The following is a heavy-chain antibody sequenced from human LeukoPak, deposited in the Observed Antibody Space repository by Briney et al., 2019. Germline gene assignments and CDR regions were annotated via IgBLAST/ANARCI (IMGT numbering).Heavy chain of an antibody. V-gene: IGHV4-59*01. CDR1: DDSITNYH. CDR2: IDHTGIT. J-gene: IGHJ6*03. CDR3: AGAYNYAYYYYMDV. D-gene: IGHD5-18*01. Sequence: SETLSLTFTVPDDSITNYHCGSIPKPPAKGLGWNRYIDHTGITNYNPSLNSRVTISRDTSKNHFSLELSSVTAADTAVYYCAGAYNYAYYYYMDVWGKGTTVTVSS.